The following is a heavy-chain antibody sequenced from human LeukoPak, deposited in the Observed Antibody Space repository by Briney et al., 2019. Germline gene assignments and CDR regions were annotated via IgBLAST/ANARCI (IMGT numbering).Heavy chain of an antibody. J-gene: IGHJ6*02. Sequence: ASVKVSCKASGYTFTSYAMHWVRQAPGQRLEWMGWINAGNGNTKYSQKFQGRVTITRDTSASTAYMELSSLRSEDTAVYYCASPAPCSGGSCYSGDYYYGMDVWGQGTTVTVSS. CDR2: INAGNGNT. CDR3: ASPAPCSGGSCYSGDYYYGMDV. V-gene: IGHV1-3*01. D-gene: IGHD2-15*01. CDR1: GYTFTSYA.